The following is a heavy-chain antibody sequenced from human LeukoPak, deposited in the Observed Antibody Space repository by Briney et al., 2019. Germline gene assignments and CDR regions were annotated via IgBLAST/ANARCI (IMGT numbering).Heavy chain of an antibody. Sequence: KPSETLSLTCAVYGGSFSGYYWSLIRQPPGKGLEWIGEINHSGSTNYNPSLKSRVTISVDTSKNQFSLKLSSVTAADTAVYYCARSGSCSGGSCYRNYYYYMNVWGKGTTVTVSS. V-gene: IGHV4-34*01. D-gene: IGHD2-15*01. CDR3: ARSGSCSGGSCYRNYYYYMNV. CDR2: INHSGST. CDR1: GGSFSGYY. J-gene: IGHJ6*03.